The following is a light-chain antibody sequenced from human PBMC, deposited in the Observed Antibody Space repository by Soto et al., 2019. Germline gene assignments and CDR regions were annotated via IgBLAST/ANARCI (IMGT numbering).Light chain of an antibody. V-gene: IGKV3-20*01. J-gene: IGKJ2*01. CDR1: RSFASSY. CDR3: QQYGSSPPYT. CDR2: AAS. Sequence: EVVLTQSPGTLSLSPGERATLSCRASRSFASSYLGWYQQKPGQAPRLLIFAASIRATGVSDRFSGSGSGTDFTLIISRLEPEDSAVYYCQQYGSSPPYTFGQGTKLEIK.